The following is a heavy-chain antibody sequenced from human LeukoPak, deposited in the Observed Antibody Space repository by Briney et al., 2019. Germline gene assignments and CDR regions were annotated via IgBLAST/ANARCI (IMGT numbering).Heavy chain of an antibody. CDR3: ATSCETTGTTAGDY. D-gene: IGHD1-1*01. J-gene: IGHJ4*02. CDR1: GGTFSSYA. Sequence: SVKVSCKASGGTFSSYAISWVRQAPGQGLEWMGGIIPIFGTANYAQKFQGRVTITADESTSTAYMELSSLRSEDTAVYYCATSCETTGTTAGDYWGQGTLVTVSS. V-gene: IGHV1-69*13. CDR2: IIPIFGTA.